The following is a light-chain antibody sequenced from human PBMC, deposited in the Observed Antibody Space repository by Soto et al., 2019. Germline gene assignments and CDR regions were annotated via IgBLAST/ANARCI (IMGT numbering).Light chain of an antibody. CDR1: QSVSNNF. CDR3: QQYGSSPPTT. V-gene: IGKV3-20*01. J-gene: IGKJ4*01. CDR2: DAS. Sequence: EIVLTQSPGTLSLSPGERATLSCRASQSVSNNFLAWYQQKPGQAPRLLIYDASSRAAGVPDRFSGSGSGTDFTLTISRLEPEDSAVYYCQQYGSSPPTTFGGGTKVEIK.